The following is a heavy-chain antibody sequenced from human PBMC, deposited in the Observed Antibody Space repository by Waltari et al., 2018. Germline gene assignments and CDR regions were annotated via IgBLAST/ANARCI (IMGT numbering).Heavy chain of an antibody. V-gene: IGHV4-59*08. D-gene: IGHD2-21*02. CDR1: GGSISSYY. CDR3: ARQTDSYYYYMDV. J-gene: IGHJ6*03. CDR2: IYYSGST. Sequence: QVQLQESGPGLVKPSETLSLTCTVSGGSISSYYWSWIRQPPGKGLEWIGYIYYSGSTNYNPSLKSRGTISVDTSKNQFSLKLSSVTAADTAVYYCARQTDSYYYYMDVWGKGTTVTISS.